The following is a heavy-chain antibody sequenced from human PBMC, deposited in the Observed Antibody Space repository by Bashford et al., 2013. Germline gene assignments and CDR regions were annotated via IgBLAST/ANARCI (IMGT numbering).Heavy chain of an antibody. D-gene: IGHD2-2*01. CDR3: TTDPRYCSTTTCHFDY. Sequence: GGSLRLSCAASGFTFSKVWMSWVRQAPGKGLEWVGRIKSETDGETTAYAAPVKDRFIISRDDSKNTLYLQMNSLKTEDTAVYYCTTDPRYCSTTTCHFDYWGQGTLVTVSS. V-gene: IGHV3-15*01. CDR1: GFTFSKVW. CDR2: IKSETDGETT. J-gene: IGHJ4*02.